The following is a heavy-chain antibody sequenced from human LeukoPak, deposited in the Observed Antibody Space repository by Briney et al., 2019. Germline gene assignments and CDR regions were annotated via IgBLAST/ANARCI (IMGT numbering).Heavy chain of an antibody. CDR3: ARDYYSGSRDLDY. V-gene: IGHV3-74*01. J-gene: IGHJ4*02. CDR1: EFDFFSYG. Sequence: GGSLRLSCVASEFDFFSYGMQWVRQAPGKGLVWVSRIFTDGSTTSYADSVKGRFTISRDNAKNTLYLQMNSLRAEDTAVYYCARDYYSGSRDLDYWGQGTLVTVSS. D-gene: IGHD3-22*01. CDR2: IFTDGSTT.